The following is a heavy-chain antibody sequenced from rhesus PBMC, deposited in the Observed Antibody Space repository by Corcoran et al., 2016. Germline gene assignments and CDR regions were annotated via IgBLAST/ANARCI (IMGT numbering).Heavy chain of an antibody. V-gene: IGHV1-70*01. CDR3: AAVEVEYCTGSGCYWNYFDY. Sequence: QEQLVQSGAEVKKPGASVKVSCKASGYIFTSYVISWLRQAPGQGFEWMGGIQPVYGSTSYAQKFQGRVTITADMSTSTVYMELSSLRSEDMAVYYCAAVEVEYCTGSGCYWNYFDYWGQGVLVTVSS. J-gene: IGHJ4*01. CDR1: GYIFTSYV. CDR2: IQPVYGST. D-gene: IGHD2-21*01.